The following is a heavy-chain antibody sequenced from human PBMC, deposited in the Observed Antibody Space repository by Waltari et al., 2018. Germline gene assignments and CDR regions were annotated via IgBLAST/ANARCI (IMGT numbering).Heavy chain of an antibody. CDR2: SESAGHT. V-gene: IGHV3-13*01. J-gene: IGHJ2*01. CDR3: VKEGVPTPGNWYFDL. CDR1: GFTFSSYD. Sequence: EVQLVESGGGLVQPGGSLRLSCAASGFTFSSYDMHWVRQGTGNRLAWASASESAGHTSFAESVTGRFTISRENAKNSMYLKMNSLTAGDTAVYYCVKEGVPTPGNWYFDLWGRGTLVTVSS. D-gene: IGHD1-1*01.